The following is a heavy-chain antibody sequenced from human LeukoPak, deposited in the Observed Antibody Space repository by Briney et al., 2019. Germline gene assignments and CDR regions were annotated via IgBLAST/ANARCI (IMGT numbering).Heavy chain of an antibody. Sequence: SETLSLTCTVSGGSISSSSYYWGWIRQPPGKGLEWIGSIYYSGSTYYNPSLKSRVTISVDTSKNQFSLKLSSVTAADTAVYYCARLDYYDSSGFDYWGQGTLVTVSS. D-gene: IGHD3-22*01. J-gene: IGHJ4*02. CDR1: GGSISSSSYY. V-gene: IGHV4-39*07. CDR3: ARLDYYDSSGFDY. CDR2: IYYSGST.